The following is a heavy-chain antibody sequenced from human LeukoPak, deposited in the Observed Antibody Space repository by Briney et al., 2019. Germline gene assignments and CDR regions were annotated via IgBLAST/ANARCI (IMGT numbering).Heavy chain of an antibody. J-gene: IGHJ6*03. CDR3: ARDLRGYSYGYHYYYYMDV. CDR2: INPNSGGT. CDR1: GYTFTGYY. V-gene: IGHV1-2*02. Sequence: ASVKVSCKASGYTFTGYYMHWVRQAPGQGLEWKGWINPNSGGTNYAQKFQGRVTMTRDTSISTAYMELSRLRSDDTAVYYCARDLRGYSYGYHYYYYMDVWGKGTTVTVSS. D-gene: IGHD5-18*01.